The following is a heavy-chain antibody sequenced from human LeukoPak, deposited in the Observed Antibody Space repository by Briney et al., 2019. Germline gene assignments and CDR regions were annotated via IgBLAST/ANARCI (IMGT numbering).Heavy chain of an antibody. V-gene: IGHV4-39*01. Sequence: SETLSLTCTVSGGSISSSSYYWGWIRQPPGKGLEWIGSIYYSGSTYYNPSLKSRVTISVDTSKNQFSLKLSSVTSADTAVYYCARLGSGYCSSTSCYTSGSKDDYWGQGTLVTVSS. CDR2: IYYSGST. CDR3: ARLGSGYCSSTSCYTSGSKDDY. D-gene: IGHD2-2*02. J-gene: IGHJ4*02. CDR1: GGSISSSSYY.